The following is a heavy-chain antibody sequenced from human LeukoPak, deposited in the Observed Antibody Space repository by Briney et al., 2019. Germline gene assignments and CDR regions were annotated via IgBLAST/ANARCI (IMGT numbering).Heavy chain of an antibody. V-gene: IGHV4-59*12. CDR1: GGSISSYY. CDR2: IYYSGTT. J-gene: IGHJ3*02. D-gene: IGHD3-22*01. Sequence: SETLSLTCTVSGGSISSYYWSWIRQPPGKGLEWIGYIYYSGTTNYNPSLKSRVTISVDTSKNQFSLRLTSVTAADTAVYYCARDGGVMYDSGGDAFDIWGQGTMVTVS. CDR3: ARDGGVMYDSGGDAFDI.